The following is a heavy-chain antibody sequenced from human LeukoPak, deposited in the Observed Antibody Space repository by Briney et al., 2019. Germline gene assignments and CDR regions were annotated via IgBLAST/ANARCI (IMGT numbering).Heavy chain of an antibody. CDR3: ARTYYYDSSGYLDY. D-gene: IGHD3-22*01. CDR2: IIPIFGTA. CDR1: GGTFSSYA. V-gene: IGHV1-69*13. J-gene: IGHJ4*02. Sequence: ASVKVSCKASGGTFSSYAISWVRQAPGQGLEWMGGIIPIFGTANYAQKFQGRVTITADESTSTAYMELSSLRSEDTAVYYCARTYYYDSSGYLDYWGQGTLATVSS.